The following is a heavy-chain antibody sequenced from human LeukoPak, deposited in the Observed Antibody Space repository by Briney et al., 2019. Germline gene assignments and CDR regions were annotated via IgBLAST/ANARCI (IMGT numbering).Heavy chain of an antibody. Sequence: GASVKVSCKASGYTFTGYYMHWARQAPGQGLEWMGWINPNSGGTNYAQKFQGRVTMTRDTSISTAYMELSRLRSDDTAVYYCTRPIVVVPAAHENWFDPWGQGTLVTVSS. D-gene: IGHD2-2*01. CDR2: INPNSGGT. CDR1: GYTFTGYY. J-gene: IGHJ5*02. V-gene: IGHV1-2*02. CDR3: TRPIVVVPAAHENWFDP.